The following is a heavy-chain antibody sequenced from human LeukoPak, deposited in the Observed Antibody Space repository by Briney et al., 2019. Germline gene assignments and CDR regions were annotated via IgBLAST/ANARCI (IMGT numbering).Heavy chain of an antibody. CDR2: ISGSGDST. D-gene: IGHD4-23*01. Sequence: GGSLRLSCAASGFTFSTYAVNWVRQAPGKGLEWVSTISGSGDSTYYADSVKGRFTISRDNSKNTLYLQMNSLRAEDTALYYCAKSLVRWAFDYWGQGTLVTVSS. V-gene: IGHV3-23*01. J-gene: IGHJ4*02. CDR1: GFTFSTYA. CDR3: AKSLVRWAFDY.